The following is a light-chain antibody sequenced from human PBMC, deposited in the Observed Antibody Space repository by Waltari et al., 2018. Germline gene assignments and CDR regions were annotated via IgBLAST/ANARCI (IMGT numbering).Light chain of an antibody. Sequence: IVLTQSPATLSLSPGERATLSCRASQSVRRHLAWYQQKPGQAPRLLIFDASNRATGIPARFSGSGSGTDFTLSITSLEPEDFAIYYCQQRTNWPLITFGPGTRLEIK. CDR2: DAS. CDR1: QSVRRH. V-gene: IGKV3-11*01. J-gene: IGKJ5*01. CDR3: QQRTNWPLIT.